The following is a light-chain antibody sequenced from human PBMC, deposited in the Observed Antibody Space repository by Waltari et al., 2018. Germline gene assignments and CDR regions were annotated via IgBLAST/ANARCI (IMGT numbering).Light chain of an antibody. V-gene: IGKV1-5*01. CDR1: QIITTW. J-gene: IGKJ2*01. CDR3: QQSKEVPFT. CDR2: AAS. Sequence: DIQMTQSPSTLSASIGDRVTITCRASQIITTWLAWYQQKPGKAPKFLIYAASNLETGVPSRFSGGGSGTDFTLTISGLQPDDFATYYCQQSKEVPFTFGQGTKLEIK.